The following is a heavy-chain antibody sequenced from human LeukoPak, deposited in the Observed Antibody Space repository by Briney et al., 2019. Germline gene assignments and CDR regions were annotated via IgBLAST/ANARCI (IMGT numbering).Heavy chain of an antibody. V-gene: IGHV4-38-2*02. Sequence: SETLSLTCTVSGYSISSGYYWGWIRQPPGKGLEWIGSIYHSGSTYYNPSLKSRVTISVDTSKNQFSLKLSSVTAADTAVYYCARIPKNYYDSSGYPNWFDPWGQGTLVSVSS. D-gene: IGHD3-22*01. CDR2: IYHSGST. J-gene: IGHJ5*02. CDR3: ARIPKNYYDSSGYPNWFDP. CDR1: GYSISSGYY.